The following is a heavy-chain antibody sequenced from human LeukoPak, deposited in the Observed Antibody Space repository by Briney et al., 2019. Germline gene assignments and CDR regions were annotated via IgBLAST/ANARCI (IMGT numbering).Heavy chain of an antibody. Sequence: GGSLRPSCAASGFTFSSYSMNWVRQAPGKGLEWVTVIWYDGSNKYYADSVKGRFTISRDNSKNTLYLQMNSLRAEDTAVYYCAKGGSYDSSAWCLDYWGQGTLVTVSS. CDR2: IWYDGSNK. J-gene: IGHJ4*02. CDR1: GFTFSSYS. CDR3: AKGGSYDSSAWCLDY. D-gene: IGHD3-22*01. V-gene: IGHV3-30*02.